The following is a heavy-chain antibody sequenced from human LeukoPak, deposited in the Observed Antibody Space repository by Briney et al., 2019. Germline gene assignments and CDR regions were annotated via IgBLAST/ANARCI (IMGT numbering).Heavy chain of an antibody. CDR2: IKKDGSGI. V-gene: IGHV3-7*03. CDR1: GFPFSNSW. CDR3: AGGNSMDV. J-gene: IGHJ6*04. D-gene: IGHD1/OR15-1a*01. Sequence: GGSLRLSCAVSGFPFSNSWMSWVRQAPGKGLEGVANIKKDGSGISYVDSVKGRFIISRDNTRNLLSLQMNSLTVEDTAVYFCAGGNSMDVWGKGTAVTVSS.